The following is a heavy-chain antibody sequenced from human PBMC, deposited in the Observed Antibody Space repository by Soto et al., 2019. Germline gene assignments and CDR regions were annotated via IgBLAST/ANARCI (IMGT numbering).Heavy chain of an antibody. V-gene: IGHV1-69*01. Sequence: QVQLVQSGAEVKKPGSSVKVSCKASGGTFSSYAISWVRQAPGQGLEWMGGIIPIFGTANYAQKFQGRVTITADESTSTAYMELSSLRSEDTAVYYCARVVTIFGVVDETPGYYGMDVWGQGTTVTISS. D-gene: IGHD3-3*01. CDR2: IIPIFGTA. J-gene: IGHJ6*02. CDR1: GGTFSSYA. CDR3: ARVVTIFGVVDETPGYYGMDV.